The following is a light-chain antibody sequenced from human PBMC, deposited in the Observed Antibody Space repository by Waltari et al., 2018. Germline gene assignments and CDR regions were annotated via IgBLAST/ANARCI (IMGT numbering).Light chain of an antibody. J-gene: IGKJ1*01. Sequence: DIQMTQSPSSLSASVGDKVTITCHVSQDISSWLAWYQEKPGKAPQPLIYAASTLYSGVPSRFSGSGYGTDYTLTISSLQPEDFATYYCQQYDNFPPTFGQGTKVEI. CDR2: AAS. CDR3: QQYDNFPPT. V-gene: IGKV1D-16*01. CDR1: QDISSW.